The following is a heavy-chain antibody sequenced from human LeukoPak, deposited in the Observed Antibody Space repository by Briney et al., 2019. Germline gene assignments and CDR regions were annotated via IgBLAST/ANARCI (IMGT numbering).Heavy chain of an antibody. CDR1: GGTFLSHI. V-gene: IGHV1-69*08. D-gene: IGHD3-10*01. Sequence: ASVKVSCKTSGGTFLSHIFSWVRQAPGHGLEWIGKITPVIETAKYAQTFQGRVSIYTDKDTTTVYMDLSGLRPDDTANYYCARVNLRGSNYNWFDPWGQGTRVIVSS. CDR2: ITPVIETA. CDR3: ARVNLRGSNYNWFDP. J-gene: IGHJ5*02.